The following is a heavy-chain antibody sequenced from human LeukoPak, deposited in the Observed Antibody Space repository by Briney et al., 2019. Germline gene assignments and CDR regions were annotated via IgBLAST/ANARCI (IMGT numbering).Heavy chain of an antibody. Sequence: PGGSLRLSCAASGFTFSSYAMSWVRQAPGKGLEWVSTISGAVGNTHYADSVKGRFTISRDNAKNSLYLQMNSLRAEDTAVYYCARDRGYYYDSSGYLWGQGTLVTVSS. D-gene: IGHD3-22*01. CDR2: ISGAVGNT. CDR1: GFTFSSYA. V-gene: IGHV3-23*01. J-gene: IGHJ4*02. CDR3: ARDRGYYYDSSGYL.